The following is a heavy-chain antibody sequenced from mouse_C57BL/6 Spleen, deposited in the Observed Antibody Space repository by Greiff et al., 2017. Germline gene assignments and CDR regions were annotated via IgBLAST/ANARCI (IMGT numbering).Heavy chain of an antibody. CDR3: ARGSGYDDAMDY. Sequence: EVNLVESGGGLVKPGGSLKLSCAASGFTFSDYGMHWVRQAPEKGLEWVAYISSGSSTIYYADTVKGRFTISRDNAKNTLFLQMTSLRSEDTAMYYCARGSGYDDAMDYWGQGTSVTVSS. V-gene: IGHV5-17*01. J-gene: IGHJ4*01. D-gene: IGHD2-2*01. CDR2: ISSGSSTI. CDR1: GFTFSDYG.